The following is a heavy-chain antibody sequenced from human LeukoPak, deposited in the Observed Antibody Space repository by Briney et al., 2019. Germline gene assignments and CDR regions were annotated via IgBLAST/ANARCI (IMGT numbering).Heavy chain of an antibody. V-gene: IGHV4-61*02. J-gene: IGHJ4*02. D-gene: IGHD3-9*01. CDR3: ARDEAGLTGYPDY. Sequence: PSETLSLTCTVSGGSISSGSYYWSWIRQPAGKGLEWIGRIYTSGSTNCNPSLKSRVTTSVDTSKNQFSLKLSSVTAADTAVYYCARDEAGLTGYPDYWGQGTLVTVSS. CDR1: GGSISSGSYY. CDR2: IYTSGST.